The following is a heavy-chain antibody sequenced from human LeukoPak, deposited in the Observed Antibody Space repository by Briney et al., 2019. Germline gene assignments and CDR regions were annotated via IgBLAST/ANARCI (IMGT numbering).Heavy chain of an antibody. CDR2: IKQDGSQK. CDR1: GFTFSSSW. D-gene: IGHD3-10*01. CDR3: AKDRFALGE. V-gene: IGHV3-7*03. Sequence: QTGGSLRLSCAASGFTFSSSWLTWVRQAPGKGLEWVANIKQDGSQKFYLDSVKGRFTIFRDNAKNSLYLQMNSLRAEDTAVYFCAKDRFALGEWGQGTLVTVSS. J-gene: IGHJ4*02.